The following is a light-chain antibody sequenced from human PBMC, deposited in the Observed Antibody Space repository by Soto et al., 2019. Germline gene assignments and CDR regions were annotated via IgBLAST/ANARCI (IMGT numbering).Light chain of an antibody. J-gene: IGLJ1*01. CDR2: DAT. CDR3: CSYTARDSYV. V-gene: IGLV2-11*01. CDR1: SSDVGGYSY. Sequence: QSALTQPRSVSGSPGQSVTISCTGTSSDVGGYSYVSWYQQHPGKAPKLMIYDATQRPSGVPDRFSGSKSGNTASLTISGLKPEDEDDNSCCSYTARDSYVFGSGTKVTVL.